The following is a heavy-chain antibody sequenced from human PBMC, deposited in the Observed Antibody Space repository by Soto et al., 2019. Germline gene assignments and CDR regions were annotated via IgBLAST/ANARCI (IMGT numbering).Heavy chain of an antibody. CDR3: ARGTLTTVTTWGYYYYYGMDA. V-gene: IGHV4-34*01. Sequence: SETLSLTCAVYGGSFSGYYWSWIRQPPGKGLEWIGEINHSGSTNYNPSLKSRVTISVDTSKNQFSLKLSSVTAADTAVYYCARGTLTTVTTWGYYYYYGMDAWGQGTTVTVS. D-gene: IGHD4-17*01. CDR1: GGSFSGYY. J-gene: IGHJ6*02. CDR2: INHSGST.